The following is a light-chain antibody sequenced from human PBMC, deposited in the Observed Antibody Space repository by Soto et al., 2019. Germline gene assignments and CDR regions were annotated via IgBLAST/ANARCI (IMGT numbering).Light chain of an antibody. J-gene: IGKJ1*01. CDR2: QIS. CDR3: MQASQLRT. CDR1: ESLVHSDGKTY. V-gene: IGKV2-24*01. Sequence: MVLTQTPLSSAVTPGQPASFSCGSSESLVHSDGKTYLGWLHLRPGQPPRLLIYQISKRPPGVPDRFSGSGAGTNCTLKISRVEPEDVGTFYCMQASQLRTFGQGTKVEIK.